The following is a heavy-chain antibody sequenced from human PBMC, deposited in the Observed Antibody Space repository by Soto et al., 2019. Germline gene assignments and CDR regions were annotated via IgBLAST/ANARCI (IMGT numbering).Heavy chain of an antibody. D-gene: IGHD3-22*01. Sequence: PSETLSLTCAVYGGSFSGYYWSWIRQPPGKGLEWIGEINHSGGTNYNPSLKSRVTISVDTSKNQFSLKLSSVTAADTAVYYCARGLFCYDSSGRRCYYFEYWGQGTLVNVSS. CDR2: INHSGGT. V-gene: IGHV4-34*01. J-gene: IGHJ4*02. CDR1: GGSFSGYY. CDR3: ARGLFCYDSSGRRCYYFEY.